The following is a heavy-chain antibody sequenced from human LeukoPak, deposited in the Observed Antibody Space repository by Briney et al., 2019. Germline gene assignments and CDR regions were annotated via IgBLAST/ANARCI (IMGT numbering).Heavy chain of an antibody. CDR2: IYYSGST. CDR1: GGSISSSSYN. V-gene: IGHV4-39*07. CDR3: AKGYSSGWDWFDP. J-gene: IGHJ5*02. D-gene: IGHD6-19*01. Sequence: SETLSLTCTVSGGSISSSSYNWGWIRQPPGKGLEWIGSIYYSGSTYYNPSLKSRVTISVDTSKNQFSLKLNSVTAADTTVYYCAKGYSSGWDWFDPWGQGTLVTVSS.